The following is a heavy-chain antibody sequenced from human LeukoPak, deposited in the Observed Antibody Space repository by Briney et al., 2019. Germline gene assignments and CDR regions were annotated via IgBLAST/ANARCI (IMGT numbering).Heavy chain of an antibody. CDR1: GFTFSSYA. D-gene: IGHD6-19*01. J-gene: IGHJ4*02. CDR2: ISGSGGST. Sequence: GGSLRLSCAASGFTFSSYAMSWVRQAPGKGLEWVSAISGSGGSTYYADSVKGRFTISRDNSKNTLYLQMNSLRAEDTAVYYCARSRAVAGRVDYWGQGTLVTVSS. V-gene: IGHV3-23*01. CDR3: ARSRAVAGRVDY.